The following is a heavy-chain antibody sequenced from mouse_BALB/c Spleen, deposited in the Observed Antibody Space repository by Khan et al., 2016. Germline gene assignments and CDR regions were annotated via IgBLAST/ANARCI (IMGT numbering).Heavy chain of an antibody. V-gene: IGHV1-54*01. CDR2: INPGSGGT. CDR1: GYAFTNYL. D-gene: IGHD2-3*01. Sequence: QVQLQQSGAELVRPGTSVKVSCKASGYAFTNYLIEWVKQRPGQGLEWIGVINPGSGGTNYNEKFKGKATLTADKSSSTAYMQLSSLTSDDSAVYFGARYDGYYYAMDYWGQGTAVTVSS. J-gene: IGHJ4*01. CDR3: ARYDGYYYAMDY.